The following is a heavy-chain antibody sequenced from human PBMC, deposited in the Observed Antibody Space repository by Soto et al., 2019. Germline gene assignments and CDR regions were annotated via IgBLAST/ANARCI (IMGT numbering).Heavy chain of an antibody. CDR3: ARETVTTDSYYYYYYMDV. D-gene: IGHD4-17*01. J-gene: IGHJ6*03. Sequence: PGGSLRLSCAASGFTFSSYAMSWVRQAPRKGLEWVSAISGSGGSTYYADSVKGRFTISRDNSKNTLYLQMNSLRAEDTAVYYCARETVTTDSYYYYYYMDVWGKGTTVTVSS. CDR1: GFTFSSYA. CDR2: ISGSGGST. V-gene: IGHV3-23*01.